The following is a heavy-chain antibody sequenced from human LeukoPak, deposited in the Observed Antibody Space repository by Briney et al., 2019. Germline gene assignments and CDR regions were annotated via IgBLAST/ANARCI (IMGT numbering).Heavy chain of an antibody. D-gene: IGHD2-15*01. CDR1: GGSISTSNYL. J-gene: IGHJ6*03. CDR2: IFYTGST. Sequence: PSETLSLTCSVSGGSISTSNYLWGWFRQPPGKGLEWIARIFYTGSTYYNPSLESRIITSLDTTKNQFSLKVNSVGAADTAVYYCARLVVPATSYYFYYIDVWGTGTTVTVSS. CDR3: ARLVVPATSYYFYYIDV. V-gene: IGHV4-39*01.